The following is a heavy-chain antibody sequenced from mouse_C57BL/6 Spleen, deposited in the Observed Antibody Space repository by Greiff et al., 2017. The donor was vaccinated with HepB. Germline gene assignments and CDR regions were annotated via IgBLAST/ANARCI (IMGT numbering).Heavy chain of an antibody. CDR1: GFTFSSYA. CDR2: ISDGGSYT. CDR3: ARDDYDYGYWYFDV. Sequence: EVQGVESGGGLVKPGGSLKLSCAASGFTFSSYAMSWVRQTPEKRLEWVATISDGGSYTYYPDNVKGRFTISRDNAKNNLYLQMSHLKSEDTAMYYCARDDYDYGYWYFDVWGTGTTVTVSS. J-gene: IGHJ1*03. V-gene: IGHV5-4*01. D-gene: IGHD2-4*01.